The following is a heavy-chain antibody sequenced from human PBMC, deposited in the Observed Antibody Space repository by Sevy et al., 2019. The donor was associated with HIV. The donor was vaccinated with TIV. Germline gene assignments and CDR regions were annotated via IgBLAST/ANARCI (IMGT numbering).Heavy chain of an antibody. CDR2: IIPIFGTA. J-gene: IGHJ6*02. D-gene: IGHD3-16*01. CDR1: GGTFSSYA. CDR3: ARAPGFLGPLMDV. Sequence: ASVKVSCKASGGTFSSYAISWVRQAPGQGLEWMGGIIPIFGTANYAQTFQGRVTITADESTSTAYMELSSLRSEDTAVYYCARAPGFLGPLMDVWGQGTTVTVSS. V-gene: IGHV1-69*13.